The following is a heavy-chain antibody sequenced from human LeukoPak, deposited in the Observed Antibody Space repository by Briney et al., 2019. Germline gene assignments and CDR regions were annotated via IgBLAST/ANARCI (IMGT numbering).Heavy chain of an antibody. D-gene: IGHD1-26*01. CDR2: ISGSGGST. CDR3: AKVRSGSHTHFDY. Sequence: GGSLRLSCAASGFTFSSYAMSWVRQAPGKGLGWVSAISGSGGSTYYADSVKGRFPISRDNSKNTLYLQMNSLRAEDTAVYYCAKVRSGSHTHFDYWGQGTLVTVSS. V-gene: IGHV3-23*01. J-gene: IGHJ4*02. CDR1: GFTFSSYA.